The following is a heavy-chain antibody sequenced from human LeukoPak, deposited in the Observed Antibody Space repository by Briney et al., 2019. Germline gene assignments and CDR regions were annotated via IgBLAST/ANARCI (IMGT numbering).Heavy chain of an antibody. J-gene: IGHJ6*03. V-gene: IGHV4-61*02. CDR1: GGSISSGSYY. D-gene: IGHD5-24*01. CDR2: IYTSGST. Sequence: PSETLSLTCTVSGGSISSGSYYWSWIRQPAGKGLEWIGRIYTSGSTNYNSSLKSRVTMSVDTSKNQFSLKLSSVTAADTAVYYCAREVEERSWEMGTILFGYYYMDVWGKGTTVTISS. CDR3: AREVEERSWEMGTILFGYYYMDV.